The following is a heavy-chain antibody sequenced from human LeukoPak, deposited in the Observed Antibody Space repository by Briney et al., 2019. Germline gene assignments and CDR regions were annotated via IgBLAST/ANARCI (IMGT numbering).Heavy chain of an antibody. CDR3: ARDDRGSGLGPPHDY. D-gene: IGHD3-16*01. J-gene: IGHJ4*02. Sequence: GGSLRLSCAASGFTFSSYGMHWVRQAPGKGLDWVAVISHDANGKWYADSVQGRFTISRDNSKNTLSLQMDSLRAEDTAVYYCARDDRGSGLGPPHDYWGQGTLVTVSS. CDR2: ISHDANGK. CDR1: GFTFSSYG. V-gene: IGHV3-30*03.